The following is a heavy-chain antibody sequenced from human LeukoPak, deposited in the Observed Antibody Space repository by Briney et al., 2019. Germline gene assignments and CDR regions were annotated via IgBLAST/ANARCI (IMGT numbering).Heavy chain of an antibody. J-gene: IGHJ4*02. CDR2: IKQDGSEK. CDR3: ARDGLYDYDTSGYYFDY. D-gene: IGHD3-22*01. Sequence: PGGSLRLSCAASGFTFSSYWTSWVRQAPGKGLEWVANIKQDGSEKYYVDSVRGRFTISRDNAKNSLYLQMHSLRAEDTAVYYCARDGLYDYDTSGYYFDYWGQGTLVTVSS. CDR1: GFTFSSYW. V-gene: IGHV3-7*01.